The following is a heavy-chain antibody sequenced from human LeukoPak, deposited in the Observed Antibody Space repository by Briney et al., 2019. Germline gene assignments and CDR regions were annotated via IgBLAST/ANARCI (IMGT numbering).Heavy chain of an antibody. CDR3: ASDPPDRAARYMDV. D-gene: IGHD2-15*01. J-gene: IGHJ6*03. Sequence: GGSLRLSCAASGFTFSSYSMNWVRQAPGKGLEWVSYISSSSSTIYYADSVKGRFTISRDNSKNTLYLQMNSLRAEDTAVYYCASDPPDRAARYMDVWGKGTTVTVSS. CDR2: ISSSSSTI. CDR1: GFTFSSYS. V-gene: IGHV3-48*01.